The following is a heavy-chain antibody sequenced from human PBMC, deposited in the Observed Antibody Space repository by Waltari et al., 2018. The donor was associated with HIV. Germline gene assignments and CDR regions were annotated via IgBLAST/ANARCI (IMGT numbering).Heavy chain of an antibody. CDR1: GFTFSGNW. Sequence: EEKLVESGGGLVQPGGSLRLSCAAFGFTFSGNWMHWVRQVPGKGLVWVSRINSDGSDTSTADSVKGRFTISRDNAKNTLYLQMNSLRAEDTAVYYCARVRSIMGRFLGFDYWGQGTLVTVSS. CDR3: ARVRSIMGRFLGFDY. J-gene: IGHJ4*02. V-gene: IGHV3-74*01. CDR2: INSDGSDT. D-gene: IGHD3-3*02.